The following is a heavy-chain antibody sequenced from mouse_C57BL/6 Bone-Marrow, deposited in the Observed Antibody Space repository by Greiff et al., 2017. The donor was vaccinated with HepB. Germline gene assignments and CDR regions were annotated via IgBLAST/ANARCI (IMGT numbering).Heavy chain of an antibody. J-gene: IGHJ3*01. Sequence: EVQRVESGGGLVQSGRSLRLSCATSGFTFSDFYMEWVRQAPGKGLEWIAASRNKANDYTTEYSASVKGRFIVSRDTSQSILYLQMNALRAEDTAIYYCARDAQLRPFAYWGQGTLVTVSA. D-gene: IGHD3-2*02. CDR3: ARDAQLRPFAY. CDR1: GFTFSDFY. CDR2: SRNKANDYTT. V-gene: IGHV7-1*01.